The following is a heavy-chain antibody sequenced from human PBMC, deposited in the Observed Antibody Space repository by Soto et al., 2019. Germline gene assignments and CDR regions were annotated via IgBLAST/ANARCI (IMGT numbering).Heavy chain of an antibody. CDR3: AREGTDTTSLDY. D-gene: IGHD1-1*01. V-gene: IGHV1-2*04. CDR2: INPNSGGT. CDR1: GYTFTGYY. Sequence: ASVQVSCKASGYTFTGYYMHWVRQAPGQGLEWMGWINPNSGGTNYAQKFQGWVTMTRDTSISTAYMELSRLRSDYTAVYYCAREGTDTTSLDYWGQGTLVTVSS. J-gene: IGHJ4*02.